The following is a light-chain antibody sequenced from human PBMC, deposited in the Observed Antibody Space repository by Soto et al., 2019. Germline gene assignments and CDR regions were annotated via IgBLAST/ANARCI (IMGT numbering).Light chain of an antibody. V-gene: IGLV1-40*01. CDR2: GNI. CDR3: QSYDSSLV. Sequence: QSVLTQPPSVSGAPGQRVTISCTGSSSNIGAGYDVHWYQQLPGTAPKLLIYGNINRPSGVPDRFSGYKSGTSASLAITGLQAEDEADYYCQSYDSSLVFGGGTQLTVL. CDR1: SSNIGAGYD. J-gene: IGLJ2*01.